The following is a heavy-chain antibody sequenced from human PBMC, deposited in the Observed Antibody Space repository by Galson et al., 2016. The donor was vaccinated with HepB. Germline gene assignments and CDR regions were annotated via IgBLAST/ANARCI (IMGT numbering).Heavy chain of an antibody. CDR3: SRERLPGADGSGSYLFDF. D-gene: IGHD3-10*01. CDR1: GFTLTRHP. V-gene: IGHV3-30*04. Sequence: SLRLSCAASGFTLTRHPMHWVRLAPGKGLEFVAVISYAGLSKYYADSVKGRFTISRDTSKNTLYLQMNSLRGDDTAVYYCSRERLPGADGSGSYLFDFWGQGTLVTVSS. CDR2: ISYAGLSK. J-gene: IGHJ4*02.